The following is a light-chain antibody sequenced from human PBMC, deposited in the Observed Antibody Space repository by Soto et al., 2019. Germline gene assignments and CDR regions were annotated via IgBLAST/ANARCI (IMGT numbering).Light chain of an antibody. J-gene: IGKJ4*01. CDR3: QHYNNWIAS. V-gene: IGKV3-15*01. CDR1: QTITSN. Sequence: EIVMTQSPATLSVSTGNTVTLSCRANQTITSNLAWYQQKPGQAPRLLIYGASTRATGIPVRFSGSGSGTEFTLTISSLQSEDFAVYYCQHYNNWIASFGGGTKVDNK. CDR2: GAS.